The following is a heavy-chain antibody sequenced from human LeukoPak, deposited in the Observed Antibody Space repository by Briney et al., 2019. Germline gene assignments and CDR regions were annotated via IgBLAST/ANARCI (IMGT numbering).Heavy chain of an antibody. V-gene: IGHV1-69*06. CDR2: IIPIFGTA. CDR1: GGTFSSYA. D-gene: IGHD4-17*01. J-gene: IGHJ4*02. Sequence: SVKVSCKASGGTFSSYAISWVRQAPGQGLEWMGGIIPIFGTANYAQKFQGRVTITADKSTSTAYMELSSLRSEDTAVYYCARGTERWGDYDYYFDYWGQGTLVTVSS. CDR3: ARGTERWGDYDYYFDY.